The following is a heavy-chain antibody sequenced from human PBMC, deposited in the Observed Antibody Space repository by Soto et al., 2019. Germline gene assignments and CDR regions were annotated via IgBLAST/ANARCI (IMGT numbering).Heavy chain of an antibody. V-gene: IGHV3-48*03. CDR1: GFTFSSYE. Sequence: PGGSLRLSCAACGFTFSSYEMNWVRQAPGKGLEWVSYISSSGSTIYYADSVKGRFTISRDNAKNSLYLQMNSLRAEDTAVYYCAREVPNYYGSGSYYLAYYFDYWGQGTLVTVSS. J-gene: IGHJ4*02. D-gene: IGHD3-10*01. CDR3: AREVPNYYGSGSYYLAYYFDY. CDR2: ISSSGSTI.